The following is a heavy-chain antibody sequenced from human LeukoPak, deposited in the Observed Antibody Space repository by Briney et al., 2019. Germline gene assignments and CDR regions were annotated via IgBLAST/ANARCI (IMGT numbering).Heavy chain of an antibody. D-gene: IGHD3-10*01. CDR2: IYSGGST. CDR1: GFTVSSNY. CDR3: VRGAPRRWFGESLSGAKYYFDY. J-gene: IGHJ4*02. V-gene: IGHV3-66*01. Sequence: GGSLRLSCAASGFTVSSNYMSWVRQAPGKGLEWVSVIYSGGSTYYADSVKGRFTISRDNSKNTLYLQMNTLRAEDTAVYYCVRGAPRRWFGESLSGAKYYFDYWGQGTLVTVSS.